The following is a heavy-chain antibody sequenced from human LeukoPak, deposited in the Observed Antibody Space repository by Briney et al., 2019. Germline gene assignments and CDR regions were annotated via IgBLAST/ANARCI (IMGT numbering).Heavy chain of an antibody. D-gene: IGHD6-6*01. V-gene: IGHV3-33*06. CDR2: IWYDGSKQ. CDR3: AKDTSIAARPAPLDY. Sequence: GGSLRLSRTASGFIFSNYGFHWVRQAPGKGLEWVAVIWYDGSKQYYADSVKGRFTISRDNSKNTLYLQMNSLRAEDTAVYYCAKDTSIAARPAPLDYWGQGTLVTVSS. J-gene: IGHJ4*02. CDR1: GFIFSNYG.